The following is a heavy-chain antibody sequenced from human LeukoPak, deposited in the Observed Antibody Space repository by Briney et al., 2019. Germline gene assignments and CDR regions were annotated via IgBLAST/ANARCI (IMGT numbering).Heavy chain of an antibody. D-gene: IGHD6-13*01. J-gene: IGHJ4*02. CDR1: GFTFEAYG. Sequence: GGSLRLSCEDSGFTFEAYGMSWVRQAPGKGLEWVCGINWDGGNTHCAESVRGRFTISRDNAKNSLFLQMSSLRAEDTALYYWARDVSSNWYSFNLWGQGTLVTVSS. V-gene: IGHV3-20*04. CDR2: INWDGGNT. CDR3: ARDVSSNWYSFNL.